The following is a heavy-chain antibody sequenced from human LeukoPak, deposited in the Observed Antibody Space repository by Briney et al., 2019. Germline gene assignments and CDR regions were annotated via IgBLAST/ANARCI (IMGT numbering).Heavy chain of an antibody. CDR1: GGSISSGDYY. V-gene: IGHV4-30-4*01. D-gene: IGHD7-27*01. CDR2: IYYSGST. J-gene: IGHJ5*02. Sequence: PSETLSLTCTVSGGSISSGDYYWSRIRQPPGKGLEWIGYIYYSGSTYYNPSLKSRVTTSVDTSKNQFSLKLSSVTAADTAVYYCARVMGTSWFDPWGQGTLATVSA. CDR3: ARVMGTSWFDP.